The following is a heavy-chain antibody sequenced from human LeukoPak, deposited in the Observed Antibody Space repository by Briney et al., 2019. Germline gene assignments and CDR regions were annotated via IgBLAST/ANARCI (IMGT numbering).Heavy chain of an antibody. V-gene: IGHV3-48*01. J-gene: IGHJ4*02. CDR2: IISGSSTI. CDR3: AKDPDITMAT. CDR1: GFTFSSYN. D-gene: IGHD3-10*01. Sequence: QTGGSLRLSCAASGFTFSSYNMNWVRQAPGKGLEWVSYIISGSSTIYYADSVKGRFTISRDNGKNSLYLQMNSLRAEDTAVYYCAKDPDITMATWGQGTLVTVSS.